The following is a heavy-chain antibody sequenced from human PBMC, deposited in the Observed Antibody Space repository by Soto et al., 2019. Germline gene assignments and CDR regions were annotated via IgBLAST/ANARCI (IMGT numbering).Heavy chain of an antibody. Sequence: SETLSLTCTVSGYSIPSSSYYWVWIRQPPGKGLECIANIYYDGNTYYNPSLKSRVTISLDTSKNQFSLTLNSVTAADTAVYYCARGTDRLIVTTTRTDFWGQGTLVTVS. CDR2: IYYDGNT. J-gene: IGHJ4*02. CDR1: GYSIPSSSYY. V-gene: IGHV4-39*01. D-gene: IGHD5-12*01. CDR3: ARGTDRLIVTTTRTDF.